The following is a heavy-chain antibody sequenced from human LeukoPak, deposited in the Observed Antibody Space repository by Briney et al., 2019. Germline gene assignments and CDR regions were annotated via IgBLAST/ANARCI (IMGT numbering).Heavy chain of an antibody. CDR1: GGSISSSSYY. CDR3: ARPSLGYCSSTSCYPYFDY. J-gene: IGHJ4*02. V-gene: IGHV4-39*01. CDR2: IYYSGST. D-gene: IGHD2-2*01. Sequence: SETLSLTCTVSGGSISSSSYYWGWIRQPPGKGLEWIGSIYYSGSTYYNPSLKSRVTISVDTSKNQFSLKLSSVTAADTAVYYCARPSLGYCSSTSCYPYFDYWGQGTLSPSPQ.